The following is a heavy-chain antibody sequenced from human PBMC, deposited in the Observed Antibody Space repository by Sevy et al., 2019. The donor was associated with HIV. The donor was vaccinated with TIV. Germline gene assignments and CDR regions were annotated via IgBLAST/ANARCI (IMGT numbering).Heavy chain of an antibody. D-gene: IGHD2-2*01. CDR2: IYHSGST. V-gene: IGHV4-38-2*01. Sequence: SETLSLTCAVSGYSISSGYYWGWIRQPPGKGLEWIGSIYHSGSTYYNPSLKSRVTISVDTSKNQFSLKLSSVTAADTAVYYCAGADPIVVVPAAKGGWFDPWGQGTLVTVSS. J-gene: IGHJ5*02. CDR1: GYSISSGYY. CDR3: AGADPIVVVPAAKGGWFDP.